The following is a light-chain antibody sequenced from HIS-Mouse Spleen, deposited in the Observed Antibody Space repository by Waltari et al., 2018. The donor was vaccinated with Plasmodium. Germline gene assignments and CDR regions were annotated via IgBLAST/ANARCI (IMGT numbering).Light chain of an antibody. V-gene: IGLV3-10*01. Sequence: SYELTQQPSVSVSPGQTARITCSGDALPKHYAYWYQQKSGQAPLLVIYEDSKRPYWIPERFSGSSSGTMATLTISGAQVEDEADYYCYSTDSSGNHRVFGGGTKLTVL. CDR3: YSTDSSGNHRV. CDR2: EDS. CDR1: ALPKHY. J-gene: IGLJ3*02.